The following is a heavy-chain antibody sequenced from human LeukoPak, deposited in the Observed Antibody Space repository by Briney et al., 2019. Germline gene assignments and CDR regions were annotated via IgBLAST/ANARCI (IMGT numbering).Heavy chain of an antibody. V-gene: IGHV3-23*01. CDR1: GFTFSSYW. J-gene: IGHJ4*02. D-gene: IGHD6-6*01. CDR3: AKWKYSNSGIDDY. Sequence: GGSLRPSCAASGFTFSSYWMSWVRQVPGKGLEWVSVISGSGDNTYYADSVKGRFTIPRDNSKNMLYLQMNSLRAEDTAVYYCAKWKYSNSGIDDYWGQGTLVTVSS. CDR2: ISGSGDNT.